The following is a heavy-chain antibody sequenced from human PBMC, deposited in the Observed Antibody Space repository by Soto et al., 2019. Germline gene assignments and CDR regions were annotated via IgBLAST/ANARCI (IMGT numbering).Heavy chain of an antibody. J-gene: IGHJ4*02. CDR1: GFSFSNFA. V-gene: IGHV3-23*01. Sequence: DVQLLESGGGLVQPGESLRLSCAASGFSFSNFAMSWVRQAPGKGLEWVSGIGAGGDITFYADSVKGRFGISRDNSKNTVYLQVNSLRGEDTAVYFCAKDDFTDRGEAYFDHWGPGTLVTVSS. CDR2: IGAGGDIT. CDR3: AKDDFTDRGEAYFDH. D-gene: IGHD2-21*01.